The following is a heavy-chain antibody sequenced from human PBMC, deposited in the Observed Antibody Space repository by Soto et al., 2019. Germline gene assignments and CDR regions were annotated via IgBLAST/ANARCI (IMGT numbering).Heavy chain of an antibody. CDR1: GGSIGSGGYY. Sequence: PSETLSLTCTVSGGSIGSGGYYWSWIRQHPGKGLEWIGYIYYSGSTYYNPSLKSRVTISVDTSKNQFSLKLSSVTAADTAVYYCARERDYSSGFIWGQGTLVSVSS. D-gene: IGHD3-22*01. J-gene: IGHJ4*02. V-gene: IGHV4-31*03. CDR3: ARERDYSSGFI. CDR2: IYYSGST.